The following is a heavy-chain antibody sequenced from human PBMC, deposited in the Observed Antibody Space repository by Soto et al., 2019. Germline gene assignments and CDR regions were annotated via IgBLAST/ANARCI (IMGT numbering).Heavy chain of an antibody. J-gene: IGHJ6*02. V-gene: IGHV1-69*13. CDR3: ARAITMVRGFYGMDV. CDR2: IIPIFGTA. CDR1: GGTFSSYA. Sequence: SVKVSCKASGGTFSSYAISWVRQAPGQGLEWMGGIIPIFGTANYAQKFQGRVTITADESTSTAYMELSSLRSEDTAVYYCARAITMVRGFYGMDVWGQGTTVTVSS. D-gene: IGHD3-10*01.